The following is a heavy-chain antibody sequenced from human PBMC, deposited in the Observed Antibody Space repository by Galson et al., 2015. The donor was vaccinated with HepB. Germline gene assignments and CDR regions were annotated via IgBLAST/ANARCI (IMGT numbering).Heavy chain of an antibody. CDR2: IFWDDDK. V-gene: IGHV2-5*02. CDR1: GFSLDTPGLG. J-gene: IGHJ3*02. Sequence: PALVKPPQTLTLPCAFSGFSLDTPGLGVGWVRQPPRKAPEWHELIFWDDDKRFSLSLKTRLTITADTSNNNVVLTLANVGPGDTGTYYCAHRSSLIPGAFDIWGQGTLVAVSS. CDR3: AHRSSLIPGAFDI. D-gene: IGHD2-21*01.